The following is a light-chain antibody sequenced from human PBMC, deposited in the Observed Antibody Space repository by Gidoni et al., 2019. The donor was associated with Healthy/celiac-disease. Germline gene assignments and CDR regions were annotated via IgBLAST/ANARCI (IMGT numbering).Light chain of an antibody. Sequence: DIQMTQSPSSLSASVGDRVTITCRASQSISSYLNWYQQKPGNAPKLLIHAASSLQSGVPSRFSGSGSGTDFTLNISSLQPEDFATYYCQQSYSTPPGFGGGTKVEIK. J-gene: IGKJ4*01. CDR3: QQSYSTPPG. CDR2: AAS. CDR1: QSISSY. V-gene: IGKV1-39*01.